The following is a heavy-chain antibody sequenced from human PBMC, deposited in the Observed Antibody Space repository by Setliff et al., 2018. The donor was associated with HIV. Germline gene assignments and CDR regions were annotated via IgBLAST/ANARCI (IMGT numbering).Heavy chain of an antibody. J-gene: IGHJ4*02. CDR2: IYYSGRT. V-gene: IGHV4-39*01. Sequence: LSLTCTVSGGSISSSSYYWGWIRQPPGKGLEWIGSIYYSGRTYYNPSLKSRVATSVEKSKNQFSLKLSSVTAADTAVYYCATMGRRGWFIDYWGQGTLVTVSS. CDR3: ATMGRRGWFIDY. CDR1: GGSISSSSYY. D-gene: IGHD6-19*01.